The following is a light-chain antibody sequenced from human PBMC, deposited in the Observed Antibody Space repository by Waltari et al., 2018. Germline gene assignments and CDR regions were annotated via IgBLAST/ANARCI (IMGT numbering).Light chain of an antibody. Sequence: IQVTQSPSSLSASVGDRVSITCRASQNIANNLNWYQQQPGRAPKLLIYDVSSLNSGVPARFRGSSAGTEFTLTISSLQPEDFATYYCQQSFTIPVAFGGGTKVDI. CDR2: DVS. CDR3: QQSFTIPVA. CDR1: QNIANN. J-gene: IGKJ4*01. V-gene: IGKV1-39*01.